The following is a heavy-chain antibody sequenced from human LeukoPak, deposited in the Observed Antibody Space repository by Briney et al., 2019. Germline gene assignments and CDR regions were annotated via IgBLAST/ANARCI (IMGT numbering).Heavy chain of an antibody. CDR2: ISYDGNNE. CDR3: AKEYSSGRIDY. CDR1: GFAFSSYG. V-gene: IGHV3-30*18. Sequence: GGSLRLSCPASGFAFSSYGMHWVRQAPGKGLDWVSFISYDGNNEKYADSVEGRFTISRDNSKNTLYLQANSLRAEDTAVYYCAKEYSSGRIDYWGQGTLVTVSS. D-gene: IGHD6-19*01. J-gene: IGHJ4*02.